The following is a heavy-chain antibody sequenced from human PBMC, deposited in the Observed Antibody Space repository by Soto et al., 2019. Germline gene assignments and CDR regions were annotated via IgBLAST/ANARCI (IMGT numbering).Heavy chain of an antibody. CDR1: GGTFSSYA. J-gene: IGHJ6*02. D-gene: IGHD1-26*01. CDR3: ARVYHRSGSPWYYYGMDV. CDR2: IIPIFGTA. V-gene: IGHV1-69*01. Sequence: QVQLVQSGAEVKKPGSSVKVSCKASGGTFSSYAISWVRQAPGQGLEWMGGIIPIFGTANYAQKFQGRVTITADESTSTAYMELSSLRSEDTAVSYCARVYHRSGSPWYYYGMDVWGQGTTVTVSS.